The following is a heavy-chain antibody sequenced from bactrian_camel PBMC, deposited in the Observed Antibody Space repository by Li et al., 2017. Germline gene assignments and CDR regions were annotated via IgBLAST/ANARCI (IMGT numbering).Heavy chain of an antibody. V-gene: IGHV3S53*01. CDR2: VYGIGGTT. J-gene: IGHJ6*01. CDR1: SSEYSTKN. CDR3: AARGPYCYTKLSVADFTY. D-gene: IGHD2*01. Sequence: HVQLVESGGGSVQPGGSLRLSCTASSSEYSTKNMGWFRQALGKEREKVAVVYGIGGTTYYADSAKGRFTISQDNAKATVYLQMDSLTPEDTGIYFCAARGPYCYTKLSVADFTYWGQGT.